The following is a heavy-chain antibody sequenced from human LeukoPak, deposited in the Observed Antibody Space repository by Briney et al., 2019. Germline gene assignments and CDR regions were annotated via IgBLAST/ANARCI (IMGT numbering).Heavy chain of an antibody. CDR3: ARSSCSGGSCYWY. V-gene: IGHV4-59*01. J-gene: IGHJ4*02. CDR2: IYYTGST. Sequence: PSETLSLTRTVSGGSISSNYWSWIRQPPGKGLEWIGFIYYTGSTNYNPSLKSRVTISVDTSKTQFSPKLSSVTAADTAVYYCARSSCSGGSCYWYWGQGTLVTVSS. CDR1: GGSISSNY. D-gene: IGHD2-15*01.